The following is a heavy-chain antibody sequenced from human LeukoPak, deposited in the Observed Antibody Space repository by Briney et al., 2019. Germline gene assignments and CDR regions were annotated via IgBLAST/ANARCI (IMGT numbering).Heavy chain of an antibody. CDR1: GFIFSDNW. V-gene: IGHV3-74*01. Sequence: GGCLRLSCAASGFIFSDNWMHWVRQAPGKGLVWVSRINTDGISTTYADSVKGRFTISRDDAKNTVYLQMNSLRAEDTAMYYCARGHGDYIDYWGQGTLVTVSA. CDR3: ARGHGDYIDY. J-gene: IGHJ4*02. D-gene: IGHD4-17*01. CDR2: INTDGIST.